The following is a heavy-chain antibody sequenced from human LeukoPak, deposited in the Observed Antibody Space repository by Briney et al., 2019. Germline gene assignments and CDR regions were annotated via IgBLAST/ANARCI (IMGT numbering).Heavy chain of an antibody. CDR3: ARGGCGGDCYLYYYYYYMDV. J-gene: IGHJ6*03. CDR2: ISSSSYI. D-gene: IGHD2-21*02. CDR1: GFTFSSYS. V-gene: IGHV3-21*01. Sequence: GGSLRLSCAASGFTFSSYSMNWVRQAPGKGLEWVSSISSSSYIYYADSVKGRFTISRDNAKNSLYLQMNSLRAEDTAVYYCARGGCGGDCYLYYYYYYMDVWGKGTTVTVSS.